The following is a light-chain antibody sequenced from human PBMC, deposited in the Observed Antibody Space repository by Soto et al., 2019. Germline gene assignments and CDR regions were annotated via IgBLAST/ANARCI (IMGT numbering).Light chain of an antibody. V-gene: IGKV1-39*01. J-gene: IGKJ4*01. CDR2: AAS. CDR1: QSISSY. CDR3: QQSYSTPPLT. Sequence: DIQMTQSPSSLSASLLDRVTITCXSSQSISSYLNWYQQKPGKAPKLLIYAASSLQSGVPSRFSGSGSGTDFTLTISSLQPEDFATYYCQQSYSTPPLTFGGGTKVDIK.